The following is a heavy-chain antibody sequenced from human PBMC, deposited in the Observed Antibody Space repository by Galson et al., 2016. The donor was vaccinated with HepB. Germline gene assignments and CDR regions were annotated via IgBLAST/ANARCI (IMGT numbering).Heavy chain of an antibody. CDR1: GFAFSNCG. CDR3: AKARFGCFGGSCYSEFDS. V-gene: IGHV3-30*18. Sequence: SLRLSCAASGFAFSNCGVHWVRQAPGKGLEWVALVSYDGGDKYYGDSVKGRFTVSRDNSRNMLYLHMNSLRPEDTAVYYCAKARFGCFGGSCYSEFDSWGQGTLVTVAS. D-gene: IGHD2-15*01. CDR2: VSYDGGDK. J-gene: IGHJ4*02.